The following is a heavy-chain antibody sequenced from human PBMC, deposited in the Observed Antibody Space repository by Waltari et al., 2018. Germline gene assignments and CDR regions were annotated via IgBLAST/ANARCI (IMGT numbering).Heavy chain of an antibody. V-gene: IGHV3-23*01. CDR1: GFTFSSYA. CDR3: ATSYGAYGEYYFDY. Sequence: EVQLLESGGGLVQPGGSLRLSCAASGFTFSSYAMSWVRQAPGKGLEWVSSISAGGASTYHADSVKGRFTISRDNSKNTLYLAMNSLRAEDTALYYCATSYGAYGEYYFDYWGQGTLVTVSS. D-gene: IGHD5-12*01. J-gene: IGHJ4*02. CDR2: ISAGGAST.